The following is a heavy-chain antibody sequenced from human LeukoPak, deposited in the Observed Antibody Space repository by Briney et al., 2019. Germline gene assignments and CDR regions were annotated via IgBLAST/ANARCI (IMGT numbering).Heavy chain of an antibody. Sequence: GGSLRLSCEVSGITFSTYWMHWVRQAPGKGPVWVSRINSDGTTAHYADSVKGRFTVSRDNAKHTLYLRMSSLGVEDTAVYYCATTYHLDSSAYVAYWGLGTLVIVSS. J-gene: IGHJ4*02. CDR3: ATTYHLDSSAYVAY. CDR2: INSDGTTA. D-gene: IGHD3-22*01. CDR1: GITFSTYW. V-gene: IGHV3-74*01.